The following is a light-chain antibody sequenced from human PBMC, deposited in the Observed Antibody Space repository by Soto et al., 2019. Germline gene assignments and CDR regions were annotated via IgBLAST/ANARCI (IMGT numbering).Light chain of an antibody. CDR2: DIS. Sequence: EFVLTQSPATLSLSPGERAILSCRASQSVAGSLAWYQQKPGQAPRLLIYDISTRAAAIPARFSGSGSGTDFTLTVSSLEPEDFALYYCQQRSNRITFGQGTRLEN. CDR3: QQRSNRIT. CDR1: QSVAGS. V-gene: IGKV3-11*01. J-gene: IGKJ5*01.